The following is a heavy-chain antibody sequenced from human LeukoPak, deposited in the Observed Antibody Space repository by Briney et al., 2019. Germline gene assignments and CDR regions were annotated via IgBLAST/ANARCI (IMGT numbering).Heavy chain of an antibody. Sequence: GGSLRLSCAASGFTFSTYGMHWVRQAPGKGLKWVALIWYDGTYKYYVDSVKGRFTISRDNSKNTLYLQMNSLRAEDTAVYYCARDRAVGNYFDYWGQGTLVTVSS. J-gene: IGHJ4*02. D-gene: IGHD6-13*01. V-gene: IGHV3-33*01. CDR3: ARDRAVGNYFDY. CDR2: IWYDGTYK. CDR1: GFTFSTYG.